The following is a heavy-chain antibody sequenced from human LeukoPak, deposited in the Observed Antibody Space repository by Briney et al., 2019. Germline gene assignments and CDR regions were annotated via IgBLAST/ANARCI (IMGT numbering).Heavy chain of an antibody. CDR1: GFTFNSYS. V-gene: IGHV3-21*01. Sequence: GGSLRLSCAASGFTFNSYSMSWVRQAPGKGLEWVSSISSSRSYIYYADSVKGRFTISRDNAKNSLYLQMNSLRAEDTAVYYCARDLNYVSGSYDYWGQGTLVTVSS. CDR2: ISSSRSYI. D-gene: IGHD3-10*01. CDR3: ARDLNYVSGSYDY. J-gene: IGHJ4*02.